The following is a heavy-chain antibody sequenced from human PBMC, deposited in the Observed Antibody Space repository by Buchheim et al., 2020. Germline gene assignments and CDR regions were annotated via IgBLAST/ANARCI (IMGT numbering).Heavy chain of an antibody. D-gene: IGHD3-22*01. CDR3: ARDRLSYYDSSGYYAE. V-gene: IGHV3-30-3*01. Sequence: QVQLVESGGGVVQPGRSLRLSCAASGFPFNSYAMHWVRQAPGKGLEWVAVISYDGSTKYYADSVKGRFTISRDNSKNTLYLQMNSLRAEDTAVYYCARDRLSYYDSSGYYAEWGQGTL. CDR1: GFPFNSYA. CDR2: ISYDGSTK. J-gene: IGHJ4*02.